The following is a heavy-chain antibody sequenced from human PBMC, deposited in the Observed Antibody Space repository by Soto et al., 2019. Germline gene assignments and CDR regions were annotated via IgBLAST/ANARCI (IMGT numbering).Heavy chain of an antibody. D-gene: IGHD2-8*02. CDR3: AVVDSTGNWFDP. V-gene: IGHV4-39*02. CDR2: IYYSGST. Sequence: SETLSLTCTVSGGSISSSSYYWGWIRQPPGKGLEWIGSIYYSGSTYYNPSLKSRLTISVDTSKNHFSLRLASVTAADTALYFCAVVDSTGNWFDPWGQGTLVTVSS. J-gene: IGHJ5*01. CDR1: GGSISSSSYY.